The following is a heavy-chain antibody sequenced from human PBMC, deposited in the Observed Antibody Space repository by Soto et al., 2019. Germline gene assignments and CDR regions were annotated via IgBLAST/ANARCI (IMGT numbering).Heavy chain of an antibody. Sequence: SETLSLTCAVSGGSISSSNWWSWVRQPPGKGLEWIGEIYHSGSTNYNPSLKSRVTISVDKSKNQFSLKLSSVTAADTAVYYCARVESSEDEALDYWGQGTLVTVSS. V-gene: IGHV4-4*02. CDR3: ARVESSEDEALDY. CDR2: IYHSGST. D-gene: IGHD6-19*01. CDR1: GGSISSSNW. J-gene: IGHJ4*02.